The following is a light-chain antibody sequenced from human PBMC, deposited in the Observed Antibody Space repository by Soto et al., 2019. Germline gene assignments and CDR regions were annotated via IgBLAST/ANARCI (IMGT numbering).Light chain of an antibody. V-gene: IGLV2-14*01. J-gene: IGLJ3*02. Sequence: QSALTQPASVSGSPGQSITISCTGTSSDVGGFNFVSWYQQHPGKAPEAIIYEVTNRPSGVSNRFSGSKSGNTASLTISGLQAEDEADYHCSSLTSSHTWVFGGGTKLTVL. CDR1: SSDVGGFNF. CDR2: EVT. CDR3: SSLTSSHTWV.